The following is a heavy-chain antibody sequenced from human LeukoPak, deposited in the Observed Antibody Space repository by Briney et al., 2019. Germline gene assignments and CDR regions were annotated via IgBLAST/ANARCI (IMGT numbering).Heavy chain of an antibody. CDR3: ARGDDILTGYDY. CDR1: GGSISSYY. J-gene: IGHJ4*02. D-gene: IGHD3-9*01. V-gene: IGHV4-59*01. CDR2: INYSGST. Sequence: SETLSLTCTVSGGSISSYYWSWLRQPPGKGLEWIGYINYSGSTNYNPSLTSRVTISVDTSKNQFSLKLSSVTAADTAVYYCARGDDILTGYDYWGQGTLVTVSS.